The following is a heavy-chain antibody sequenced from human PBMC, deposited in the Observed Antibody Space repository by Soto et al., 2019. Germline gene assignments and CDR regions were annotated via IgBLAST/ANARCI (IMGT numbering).Heavy chain of an antibody. CDR2: IYYSGTT. J-gene: IGHJ4*02. Sequence: PSETLSLTCTVSGGSISSEGYYWSWFRQLPGKGLEWIGDIYYSGTTYHNPSLRSRLTISGDASKNQFSLKLSSATDADTALYYCARGRGYSYGPYYFDYWGQGTLVTVSS. V-gene: IGHV4-31*03. CDR3: ARGRGYSYGPYYFDY. D-gene: IGHD5-18*01. CDR1: GGSISSEGYY.